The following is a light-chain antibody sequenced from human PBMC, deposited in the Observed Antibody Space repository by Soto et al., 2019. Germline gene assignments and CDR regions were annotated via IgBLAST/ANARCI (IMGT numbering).Light chain of an antibody. V-gene: IGKV1-39*01. Sequence: DIQMTQSPSSLSASVGDTVTITCRASQNIANYLNWYQQKPGKAPNLLIYAASTLQTGVPSKFSGSGSGTDFTIPISSLQPEDFATYYCQQSYSTSITFGQGTRL. J-gene: IGKJ5*01. CDR2: AAS. CDR3: QQSYSTSIT. CDR1: QNIANY.